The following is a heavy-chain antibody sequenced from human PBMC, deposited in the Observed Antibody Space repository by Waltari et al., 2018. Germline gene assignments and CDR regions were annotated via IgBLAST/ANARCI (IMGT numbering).Heavy chain of an antibody. CDR2: IWYDESNK. CDR1: GFTFSNYG. J-gene: IGHJ4*02. CDR3: ARDNSPGDWGYYFDY. V-gene: IGHV3-33*01. D-gene: IGHD7-27*01. Sequence: QVQLVESGGGVVQPGRSLRLSCAASGFTFSNYGMHWVRQAPGKGLEWVAVIWYDESNKYYADSGKGRFTISRDTSKNTLYLRMNSLRAEDTAVYYCARDNSPGDWGYYFDYWGQGTLVTVSS.